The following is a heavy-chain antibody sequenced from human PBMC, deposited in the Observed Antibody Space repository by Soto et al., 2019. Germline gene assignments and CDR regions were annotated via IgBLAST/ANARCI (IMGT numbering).Heavy chain of an antibody. CDR1: GFTFSSYG. V-gene: IGHV3-30*18. CDR2: ISYDGSNK. J-gene: IGHJ6*03. Sequence: QVQLVESGGGVVQPGRSLRLSCAASGFTFSSYGMHWVRQAPGKGLEWVAVISYDGSNKYYADSVKGRFTISRDNSKNTLYLQMNSLRAEDTAVYYCAKDQGSNGPHYMDVWGKGTTVTVSS. CDR3: AKDQGSNGPHYMDV. D-gene: IGHD4-4*01.